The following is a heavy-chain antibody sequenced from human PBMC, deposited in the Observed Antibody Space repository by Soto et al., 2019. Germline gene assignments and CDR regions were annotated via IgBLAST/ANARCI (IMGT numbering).Heavy chain of an antibody. D-gene: IGHD3-16*02. J-gene: IGHJ4*02. CDR3: ARAVENYDYIWGSYRYGQFDY. CDR2: IYSGGST. CDR1: GFTVSSNY. V-gene: IGHV3-66*01. Sequence: GGSLRLSCAASGFTVSSNYMSWVRQAPGKGLEWVSVIYSGGSTYYADSVKGRFTISRDNSKNKLYLQMNSLRAEDTAVYYCARAVENYDYIWGSYRYGQFDYWGQGTLVTVSS.